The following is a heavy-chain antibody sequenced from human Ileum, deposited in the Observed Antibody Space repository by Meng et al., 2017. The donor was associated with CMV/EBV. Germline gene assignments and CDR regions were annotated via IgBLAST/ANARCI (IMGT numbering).Heavy chain of an antibody. CDR1: GFTFSRFG. D-gene: IGHD6-13*01. V-gene: IGHV3-30*02. CDR3: AGPAHSSSWAYYFDF. J-gene: IGHJ4*02. CDR2: IHYDGSSE. Sequence: GGSLRLSCAAPGFTFSRFGMHWVRQSPGKGLEWVAFIHYDGSSESYADSVKGRFTISRDNSKNTLFLQMNSLRTEDTAVYYCAGPAHSSSWAYYFDFWGQGTLVTVSS.